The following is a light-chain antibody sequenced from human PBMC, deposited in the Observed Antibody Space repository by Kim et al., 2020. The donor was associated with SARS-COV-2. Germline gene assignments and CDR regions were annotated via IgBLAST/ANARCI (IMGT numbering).Light chain of an antibody. Sequence: DVQMTQSPSSLSASVGDRVTITCQASQDIRDYLNWYQQKAGKAPKLLIYDASNLETGVPSRFSGSGSGTDFTFTISSLQPEDIATYYCQQDDTLPYTFGQGTKLEI. CDR3: QQDDTLPYT. CDR2: DAS. J-gene: IGKJ2*01. V-gene: IGKV1-33*01. CDR1: QDIRDY.